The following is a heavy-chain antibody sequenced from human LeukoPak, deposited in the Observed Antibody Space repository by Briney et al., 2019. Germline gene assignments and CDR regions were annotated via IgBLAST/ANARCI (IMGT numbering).Heavy chain of an antibody. CDR2: IWYDGSNK. D-gene: IGHD6-19*01. V-gene: IGHV3-33*01. CDR3: AREGHSSGWSGRGVEYYYYGLDV. Sequence: GGSLRLSCAASGFTFSSYGMHWVRQAPGKGLEWVAVIWYDGSNKYYADSVKGRFTISRDNTKNTLYLQMNSLRAEDTAVYYCAREGHSSGWSGRGVEYYYYGLDVWGQGTTVTVSS. CDR1: GFTFSSYG. J-gene: IGHJ6*02.